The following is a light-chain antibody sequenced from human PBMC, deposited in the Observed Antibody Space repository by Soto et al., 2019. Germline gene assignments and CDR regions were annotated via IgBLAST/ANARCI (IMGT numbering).Light chain of an antibody. Sequence: DIQMTQSPSSLSASVGDMVTISCRENQDIGNYLNWYQQKPGKAPRLLIYDASNLEIGVPSRFSGSGSGTEFTLTISSLQPEDFATYFCQQSYNIPRATFGQGTKVDIK. J-gene: IGKJ1*01. CDR2: DAS. V-gene: IGKV1-39*01. CDR1: QDIGNY. CDR3: QQSYNIPRAT.